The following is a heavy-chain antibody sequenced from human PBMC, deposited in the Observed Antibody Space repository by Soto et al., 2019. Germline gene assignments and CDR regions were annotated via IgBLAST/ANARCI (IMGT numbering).Heavy chain of an antibody. CDR2: IYYSGST. Sequence: PSETLSLTCTVSGGSISRGDYYWSWIRQPPGKGLEWIGYIYYSGSTYYNPSLKSRVTISVDTSKNQFSLKLSSVTAADTAVYYCARDLYYYGSGSYYPDYYYGMDVWGQGTTVTVSS. CDR1: GGSISRGDYY. CDR3: ARDLYYYGSGSYYPDYYYGMDV. D-gene: IGHD3-10*01. J-gene: IGHJ6*02. V-gene: IGHV4-30-4*01.